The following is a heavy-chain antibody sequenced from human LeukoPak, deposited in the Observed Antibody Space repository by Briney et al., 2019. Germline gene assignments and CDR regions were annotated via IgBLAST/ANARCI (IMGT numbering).Heavy chain of an antibody. D-gene: IGHD4-17*01. V-gene: IGHV1-69*01. CDR3: ARGVKATVTISTYFDY. CDR2: IIPIFGTA. Sequence: SVKVSCKASGGTFSSYAISWVRQAPGQGLEWMGGIIPIFGTANYAQKFQGRVTITADESTSTAYMELSSLRSEDTAVYYCARGVKATVTISTYFDYWGRGTLVTVSS. J-gene: IGHJ4*02. CDR1: GGTFSSYA.